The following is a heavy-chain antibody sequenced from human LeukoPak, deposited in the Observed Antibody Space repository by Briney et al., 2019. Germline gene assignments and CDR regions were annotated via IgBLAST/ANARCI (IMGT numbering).Heavy chain of an antibody. J-gene: IGHJ4*02. CDR3: AGESPSPNEWPGPGRSGLGY. V-gene: IGHV4-30-4*01. CDR2: IYYSGST. Sequence: SETLSLTCTVSGGSISSGDYYWSLIRQPPRKGLEWIGYIYYSGSTYYNPSLKSRVTISVDTSKNQSSLKLSSVTAADTAVYYCAGESPSPNEWPGPGRSGLGYWGQGTLVTVSS. CDR1: GGSISSGDYY. D-gene: IGHD6-25*01.